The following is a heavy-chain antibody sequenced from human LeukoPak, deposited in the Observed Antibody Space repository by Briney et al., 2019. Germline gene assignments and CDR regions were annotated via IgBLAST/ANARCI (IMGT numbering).Heavy chain of an antibody. V-gene: IGHV3-23*01. Sequence: GGSLRLSCAASGFTFSSYGMSWVRQAPGKGLEWVSAISGSGGSTYYADSVKGRFTISRDNSKNTLYLQMNSLRAEDTAVYYCAKGSVSAGYCSGGSCYNYYYYMDVWGKGTTVTVSS. D-gene: IGHD2-15*01. CDR1: GFTFSSYG. CDR2: ISGSGGST. J-gene: IGHJ6*03. CDR3: AKGSVSAGYCSGGSCYNYYYYMDV.